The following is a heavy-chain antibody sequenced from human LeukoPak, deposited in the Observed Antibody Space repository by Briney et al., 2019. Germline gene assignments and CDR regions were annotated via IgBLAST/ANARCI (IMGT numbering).Heavy chain of an antibody. J-gene: IGHJ4*02. CDR1: GFTFSSYE. V-gene: IGHV3-48*03. Sequence: PGGSLRLSCAASGFTFSSYEMNWIRQAPGKGLEWVSYISGSGSSIFYADSVRGRFTISRDNAKNSLYLQMNNLRAEDTAVYYCTREWGRSSGWFYWGQGTLVTVSS. CDR3: TREWGRSSGWFY. D-gene: IGHD6-19*01. CDR2: ISGSGSSI.